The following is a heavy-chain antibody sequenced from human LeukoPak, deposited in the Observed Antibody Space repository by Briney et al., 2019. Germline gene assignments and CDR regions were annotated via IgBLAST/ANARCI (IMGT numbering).Heavy chain of an antibody. CDR1: GYSFTSYW. CDR3: ARFFGGGNRNYYYYYMDV. Sequence: KSGESLKISCKGSGYSFTSYWIGWVRQLPGKGLEWMGIIYPGDSDTRYSPSFQGQVTISADKSISTAYLQWSSLKASDTAMYYCARFFGGGNRNYYYYYMDVWGKGTTVTVSS. CDR2: IYPGDSDT. D-gene: IGHD4-23*01. J-gene: IGHJ6*03. V-gene: IGHV5-51*01.